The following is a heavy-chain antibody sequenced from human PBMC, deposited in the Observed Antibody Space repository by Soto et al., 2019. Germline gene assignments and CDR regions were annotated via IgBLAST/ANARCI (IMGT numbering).Heavy chain of an antibody. D-gene: IGHD3-10*01. CDR3: VRSNYPFNYYFDY. CDR1: GFTFRNYA. V-gene: IGHV3-23*01. Sequence: GGSLRLSCAASGFTFRNYAMSWVRQAPGKGLEWVSAISGGGGSTYYADSVKGRFTISRDNSKNMLYLQMNSLRAEDTAVYYCVRSNYPFNYYFDYWGQGTLVTVSS. J-gene: IGHJ4*02. CDR2: ISGGGGST.